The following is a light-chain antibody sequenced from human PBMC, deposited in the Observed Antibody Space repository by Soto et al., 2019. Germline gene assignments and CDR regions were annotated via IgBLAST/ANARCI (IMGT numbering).Light chain of an antibody. CDR1: QSISSY. CDR2: AAS. CDR3: QQSYSTPRT. Sequence: IQMTQSPSSLSASVGYIVTITCRASQSISSYLNWYQQKPGKAPKLLIYAASSLQSGVPSRFSGSGSGADFTLTISSLQPEDFATYNCQQSYSTPRTFGQVTKVDIK. J-gene: IGKJ1*01. V-gene: IGKV1-39*01.